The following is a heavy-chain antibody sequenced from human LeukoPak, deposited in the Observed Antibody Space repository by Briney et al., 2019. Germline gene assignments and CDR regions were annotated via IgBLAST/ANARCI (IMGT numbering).Heavy chain of an antibody. CDR3: ARDLQTNYCSGGSCYGSAVY. Sequence: GGSLRLSCAASGVTVSSNYMSWGRQAPGGGLEWVSVIYSGGSTYYANSVKGRFTISRDNSKNTLYLQMNRLRPEDTAVYYCARDLQTNYCSGGSCYGSAVYWGQGTLVTVSS. CDR2: IYSGGST. J-gene: IGHJ4*02. D-gene: IGHD2-15*01. V-gene: IGHV3-66*01. CDR1: GVTVSSNY.